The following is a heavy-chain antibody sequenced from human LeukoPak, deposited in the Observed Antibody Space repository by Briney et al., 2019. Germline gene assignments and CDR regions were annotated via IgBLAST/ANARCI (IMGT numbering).Heavy chain of an antibody. D-gene: IGHD5-12*01. V-gene: IGHV1-8*01. J-gene: IGHJ6*02. CDR1: GYTFTSYD. CDR3: VREVATDYYYYYGMDV. CDR2: MNPNSGNT. Sequence: AASVKVSCKASGYTFTSYDINWVRQATGQGLEWMGWMNPNSGNTGYAQKFQGRVTMTRNTSISTAYMELSSLRSEDTAVYYCVREVATDYYYYYGMDVWGQGTTVTVSS.